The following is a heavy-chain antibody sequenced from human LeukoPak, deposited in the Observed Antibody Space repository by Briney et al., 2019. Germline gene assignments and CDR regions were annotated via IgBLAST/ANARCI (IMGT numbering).Heavy chain of an antibody. V-gene: IGHV3-53*01. CDR2: IYSGGST. CDR1: GFTVSSNY. D-gene: IGHD2-2*01. Sequence: PGGSLRLSCAASGFTVSSNYMSWVRQAPGKGLEWVSVIYSGGSTYYADSVKGRFTISRDNSKNTLYLQMNSLRAEDTAVYYCARERVVPAANYYYGMDVWGQGTTVTVSS. J-gene: IGHJ6*02. CDR3: ARERVVPAANYYYGMDV.